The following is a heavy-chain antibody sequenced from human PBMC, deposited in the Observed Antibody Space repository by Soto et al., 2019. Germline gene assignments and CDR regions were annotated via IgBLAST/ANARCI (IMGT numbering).Heavy chain of an antibody. Sequence: QVQLVQSGAEVKEPGSSVRVSCKASGGTFANFIMNWVRQTPGQGLEWMGGIVPMFGTPTYAEKFKGRVTISATGSPSTAYMEWTSLRSEDTAVYYCARNGTYSSSLSQYSGMDVWGQGTTVTVS. CDR1: GGTFANFI. CDR2: IVPMFGTP. D-gene: IGHD6-6*01. CDR3: ARNGTYSSSLSQYSGMDV. J-gene: IGHJ6*02. V-gene: IGHV1-69*01.